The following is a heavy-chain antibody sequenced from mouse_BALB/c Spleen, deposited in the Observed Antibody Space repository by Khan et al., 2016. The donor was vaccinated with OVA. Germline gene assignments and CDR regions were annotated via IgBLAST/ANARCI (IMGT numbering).Heavy chain of an antibody. Sequence: VQLVESGPGLVAPSQSLSITCTVSGFSLTGYGVNWVRQPPGKGLEWLGMIWGDGSTDYNSALKSRLNLSKANSKSQVFLKMTSLQTDDTARYYCARAYYGNYREAMDYWGQGTSVTVSS. CDR1: GFSLTGYG. D-gene: IGHD2-10*01. V-gene: IGHV2-6-7*01. J-gene: IGHJ4*01. CDR2: IWGDGST. CDR3: ARAYYGNYREAMDY.